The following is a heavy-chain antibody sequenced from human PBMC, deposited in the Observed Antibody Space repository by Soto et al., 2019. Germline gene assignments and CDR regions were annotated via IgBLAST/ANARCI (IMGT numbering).Heavy chain of an antibody. CDR1: GFTFSNAW. Sequence: EVQLVESGGGLVKPGGSLRLSCAASGFTFSNAWMSWVRQAPGKGLEWVGSIKSKTDGGTTDYAAPVKGRFTISRDDSKNTLYLQMNSLKTEDTAVYYCTIGGLLSSSGRGPGYYYMDVWGKGTTVTVSS. CDR3: TIGGLLSSSGRGPGYYYMDV. J-gene: IGHJ6*03. V-gene: IGHV3-15*01. D-gene: IGHD6-6*01. CDR2: IKSKTDGGTT.